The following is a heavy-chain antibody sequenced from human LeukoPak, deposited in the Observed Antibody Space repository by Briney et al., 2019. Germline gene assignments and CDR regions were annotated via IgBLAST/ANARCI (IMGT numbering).Heavy chain of an antibody. CDR2: IYTSGST. CDR1: GGSFSGYY. Sequence: SETLSLTCAVYGGSFSGYYWSWIRQPPGKRLEWIGRIYTSGSTNYSPSLKSRVTISVDTSKNQFSLKLSSVTAADTAVYYCARATIFGVVILDWGQGTMVTVSS. J-gene: IGHJ3*01. V-gene: IGHV4-59*10. D-gene: IGHD3-3*01. CDR3: ARATIFGVVILD.